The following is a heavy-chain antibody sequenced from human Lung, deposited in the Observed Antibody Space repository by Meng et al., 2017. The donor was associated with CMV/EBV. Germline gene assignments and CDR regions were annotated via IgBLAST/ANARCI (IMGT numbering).Heavy chain of an antibody. CDR2: IPHRGSS. J-gene: IGHJ1*01. CDR1: GDSITNHNW. CDR3: LRRSGGSV. D-gene: IGHD3-10*01. V-gene: IGHV4-4*02. Sequence: QVQLRASGTALVKPSETLSLTCAVSGDSITNHNWWAWVRQPPGKGLEWIGEIPHRGSSAYNPSLKSRVSMSIDKSKNQFSLKLTSVTAADTAVYHCLRRSGGSVWGQGTLVTVSS.